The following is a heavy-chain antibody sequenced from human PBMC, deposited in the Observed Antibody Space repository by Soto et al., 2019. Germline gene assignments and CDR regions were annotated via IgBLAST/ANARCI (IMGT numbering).Heavy chain of an antibody. CDR3: ARARWLRRNWFDP. CDR1: GGSVSSGSYY. J-gene: IGHJ5*02. V-gene: IGHV4-61*01. D-gene: IGHD5-12*01. Sequence: SETLSLTCTVSGGSVSSGSYYWSWIRQPPGKGLEWIGYIYYSGSTNYNPSLKSRVTISVDTSKNQFSLKLSSVTAADTAVYYCARARWLRRNWFDPWGQGTLVTVS. CDR2: IYYSGST.